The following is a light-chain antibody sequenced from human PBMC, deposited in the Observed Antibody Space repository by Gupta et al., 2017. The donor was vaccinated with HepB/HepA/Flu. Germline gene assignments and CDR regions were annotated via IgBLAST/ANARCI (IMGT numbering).Light chain of an antibody. CDR1: QSISIY. J-gene: IGKJ2*01. V-gene: IGKV1-39*01. CDR2: GGS. Sequence: DIQMTQSPCSLCASLGDRVTLTCRPSQSISIYLNWYQQKVGKAPKLLMFGGSNLQSGVPSRFSGSGSGTDFTLTISSLEPEDFATYYCQQTYSGPTTFGQGTKLEIK. CDR3: QQTYSGPTT.